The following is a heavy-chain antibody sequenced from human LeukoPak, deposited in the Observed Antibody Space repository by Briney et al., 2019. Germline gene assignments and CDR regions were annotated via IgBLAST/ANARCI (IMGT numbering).Heavy chain of an antibody. J-gene: IGHJ6*03. CDR3: GRERNGDSGMDV. Sequence: GGSLRLSCAASGFTFDDYGMSWVRQAPGKGLEWVSIIHSGGSTYYADSVKGRFTISRDNSKNTLYLQMNGLRAEDTAVYYCGRERNGDSGMDVWGKGTTVTVSS. CDR1: GFTFDDYG. V-gene: IGHV3-53*01. CDR2: IHSGGST. D-gene: IGHD4-17*01.